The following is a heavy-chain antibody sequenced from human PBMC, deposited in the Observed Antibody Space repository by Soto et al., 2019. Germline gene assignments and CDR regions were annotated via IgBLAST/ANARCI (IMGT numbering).Heavy chain of an antibody. Sequence: SETLSLTCTVSGGSISSSSYYWGWIRQPPGKGLEWIGSIYYSGSAYYNTSLKSRVTISVDTSKNQFSLKLSSVTAADTAVYYCARRRADILTGYANWYFDLWGRGTLVTVSS. CDR3: ARRRADILTGYANWYFDL. D-gene: IGHD3-9*01. V-gene: IGHV4-39*01. CDR1: GGSISSSSYY. J-gene: IGHJ2*01. CDR2: IYYSGSA.